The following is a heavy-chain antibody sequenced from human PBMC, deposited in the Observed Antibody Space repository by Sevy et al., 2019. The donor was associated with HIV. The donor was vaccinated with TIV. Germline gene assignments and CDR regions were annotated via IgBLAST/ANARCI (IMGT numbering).Heavy chain of an antibody. CDR1: GYTFTDYY. CDR3: AGYCSSTSCYAPPFDY. D-gene: IGHD2-2*01. Sequence: ASVKVSCKASGYTFTDYYMHWVRQVPGQGLEWMGRINPKSGGTNYAQKFQGRVTMTRDTSISTAYMELSRLRSDDTAVYYCAGYCSSTSCYAPPFDYWGQGTLVTVSS. V-gene: IGHV1-2*06. CDR2: INPKSGGT. J-gene: IGHJ4*02.